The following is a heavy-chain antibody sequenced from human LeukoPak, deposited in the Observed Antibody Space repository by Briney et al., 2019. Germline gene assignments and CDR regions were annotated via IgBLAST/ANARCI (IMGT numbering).Heavy chain of an antibody. Sequence: ASVKVSCKASGYTFTSYAMHWVRQAPGQGLEWMGRINPNSGGTNYAQKFQGRVTMTRDTSISTAYMELSRLRSDDTAVYYCARDSRLKGYYDSSGIIDYWGQGTLVTVSS. CDR3: ARDSRLKGYYDSSGIIDY. CDR1: GYTFTSYA. CDR2: INPNSGGT. D-gene: IGHD3-22*01. V-gene: IGHV1-2*06. J-gene: IGHJ4*02.